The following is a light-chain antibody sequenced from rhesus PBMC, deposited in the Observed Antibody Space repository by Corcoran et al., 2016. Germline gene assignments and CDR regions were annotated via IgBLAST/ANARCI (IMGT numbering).Light chain of an antibody. Sequence: DIQMTQSPSSLSASVGDTVTITCRASQGISSYLAWYQQKPGKAPKPLIYYASNLESGVPSRFSGSGSGTEFTLTISSLQPEDVATYYGQQYHSAPLTFGGGTKVEIK. V-gene: IGKV1-37*01. J-gene: IGKJ4*01. CDR2: YAS. CDR3: QQYHSAPLT. CDR1: QGISSY.